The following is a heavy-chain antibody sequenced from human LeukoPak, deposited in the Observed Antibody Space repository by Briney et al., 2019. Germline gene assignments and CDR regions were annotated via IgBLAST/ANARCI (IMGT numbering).Heavy chain of an antibody. D-gene: IGHD2-2*01. CDR3: ATLGYCSSTSCYGYYYGMDV. CDR1: GFTFSSYA. J-gene: IGHJ6*02. Sequence: AGGSLRLSCAASGFTFSSYAMHWVRQAPGKGLEWVAVISYDGSNKYYADSVKGRITISRDNSENTLYLQMNSLRAEDTALYYCATLGYCSSTSCYGYYYGMDVWGQGTTVTVSS. V-gene: IGHV3-30-3*01. CDR2: ISYDGSNK.